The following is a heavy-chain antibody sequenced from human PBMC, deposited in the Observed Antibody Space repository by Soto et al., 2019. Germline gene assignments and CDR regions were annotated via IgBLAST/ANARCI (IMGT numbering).Heavy chain of an antibody. V-gene: IGHV1-3*01. CDR3: ARDITNVLLWFGDTRGWFDP. CDR1: GYTFTSYA. J-gene: IGHJ5*02. D-gene: IGHD3-10*01. CDR2: INAGNGNK. Sequence: QVQLVQSGAEVKKPGASVKVSCKASGYTFTSYAMHWVRQAPGQRREWMGWINAGNGNKKYSQKFQGRVTITRDTSASTAYMELSSLRSEDTAVYYCARDITNVLLWFGDTRGWFDPWGQGTLVTVSS.